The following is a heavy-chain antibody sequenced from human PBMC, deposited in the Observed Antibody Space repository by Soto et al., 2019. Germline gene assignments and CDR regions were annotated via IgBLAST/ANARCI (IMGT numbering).Heavy chain of an antibody. J-gene: IGHJ4*02. CDR1: GYTLTDYH. CDR3: ARDRVGFAVVSPAH. V-gene: IGHV1-2*02. CDR2: ITPDSGDT. D-gene: IGHD3-3*01. Sequence: QVQLVQSGAEVKKSGASVKVSCKASGYTLTDYHMHWVRQAPGQGLEWMGWITPDSGDTKYAQKFQGRVTMTRDTSISTVYMELTSLTSDDTAVYFCARDRVGFAVVSPAHWGQGTLVSVSS.